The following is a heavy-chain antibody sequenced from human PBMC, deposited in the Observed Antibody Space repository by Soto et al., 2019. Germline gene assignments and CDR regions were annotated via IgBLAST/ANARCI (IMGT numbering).Heavy chain of an antibody. Sequence: SETLSLNCNVPGDSISSPDYYWSWIRQAPGKGLELIGYVYYRGSIYYTPSFESRVSISIDTSKNQFSLRLTSVTAADSAVYFCARVTFTPNWFDSWGQGILVTVSS. CDR3: ARVTFTPNWFDS. CDR1: GDSISSPDYY. V-gene: IGHV4-30-4*01. J-gene: IGHJ5*01. CDR2: VYYRGSI. D-gene: IGHD3-16*01.